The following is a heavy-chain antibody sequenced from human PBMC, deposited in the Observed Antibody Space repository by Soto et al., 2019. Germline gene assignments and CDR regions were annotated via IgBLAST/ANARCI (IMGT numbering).Heavy chain of an antibody. CDR2: LNTYGNT. V-gene: IGHV4-4*07. CDR3: GRESGETWDYEAP. CDR1: GGSMSSYR. J-gene: IGHJ5*02. D-gene: IGHD1-7*01. Sequence: SETLSLTCTVSGGSMSSYRWSWIRQPAGKGLEWIGRLNTYGNTHYNPSLKSRVTVSVDTSRNQFFLTLRSVTAADSAVYHCGRESGETWDYEAPWGHGTPVTVSS.